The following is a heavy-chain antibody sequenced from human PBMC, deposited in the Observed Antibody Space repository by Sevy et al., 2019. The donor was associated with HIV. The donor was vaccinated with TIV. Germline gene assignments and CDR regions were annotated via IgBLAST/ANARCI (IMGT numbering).Heavy chain of an antibody. CDR2: IKEDGSEE. V-gene: IGHV3-7*01. J-gene: IGHJ6*02. CDR3: ARELITIRANYDYYGMDV. Sequence: GGSLRLSCAASGFTFSAYWMSWVRQVPGKGLEWVANIKEDGSEEHYVASVKGRFSISRDNAKKSLFLQMNSLRAEDTAVYFCARELITIRANYDYYGMDVWGQGTTVTVSS. D-gene: IGHD3-3*02. CDR1: GFTFSAYW.